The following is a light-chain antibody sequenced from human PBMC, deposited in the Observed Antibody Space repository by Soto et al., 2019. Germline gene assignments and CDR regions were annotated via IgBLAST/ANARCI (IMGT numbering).Light chain of an antibody. J-gene: IGLJ1*01. CDR3: QSYDNLVRPYNYV. Sequence: QSVLTQPPSVSGAPVQRVTIACTGSSSNLGSGYDVQWYQQLPGAAPKLLFYGNTNRPSGVPDRLSGAKSGTSAPLAISGLQAEDVAEYFCQSYDNLVRPYNYVFGTGTKLTVL. V-gene: IGLV1-40*01. CDR1: SSNLGSGYD. CDR2: GNT.